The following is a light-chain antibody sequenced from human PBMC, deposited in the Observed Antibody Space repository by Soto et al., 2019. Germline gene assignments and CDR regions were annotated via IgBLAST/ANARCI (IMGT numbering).Light chain of an antibody. CDR1: SSYIGAGYD. J-gene: IGLJ3*02. CDR3: QSYDSSLSGWV. CDR2: ANS. V-gene: IGLV1-40*01. Sequence: QSVLTQPPSVSGAPGQRVTISCTGSSSYIGAGYDVHWYQQLPGTAPKLLIYANSNRPSGVHDRFSGSKSGTSASLAITGLQAEDEADYYCQSYDSSLSGWVFGGGTKLTVL.